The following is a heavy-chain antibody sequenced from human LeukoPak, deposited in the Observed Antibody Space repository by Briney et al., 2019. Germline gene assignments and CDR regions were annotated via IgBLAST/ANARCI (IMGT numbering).Heavy chain of an antibody. CDR3: AGRRVLDASFDY. V-gene: IGHV3-66*02. Sequence: GGSLRLSCAASGFTFSSYAMSWVRQAPGKGLEWVSVIYSGDNTYYVESVKGRFTISRDNSKNTLFLQMNRLRAEDTAVYYCAGRRVLDASFDYWGQGTLVTVSS. J-gene: IGHJ4*02. D-gene: IGHD3-16*01. CDR1: GFTFSSYA. CDR2: IYSGDNT.